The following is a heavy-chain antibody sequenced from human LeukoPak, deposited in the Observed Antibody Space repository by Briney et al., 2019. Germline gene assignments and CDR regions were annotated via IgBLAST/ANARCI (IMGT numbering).Heavy chain of an antibody. CDR3: AKLPRVRVISGYFDY. V-gene: IGHV3-23*01. D-gene: IGHD2-15*01. J-gene: IGHJ4*02. CDR1: GFTFSSSA. CDR2: ISGSGDIT. Sequence: GGSLRLSCAASGFTFSSSAMSWVRQAPGKGLEWVSDISGSGDITYYVDSVKGRFTISRDNSKNTLYLQMNSLRAEDTAVYYCAKLPRVRVISGYFDYWGQGTLVTVSS.